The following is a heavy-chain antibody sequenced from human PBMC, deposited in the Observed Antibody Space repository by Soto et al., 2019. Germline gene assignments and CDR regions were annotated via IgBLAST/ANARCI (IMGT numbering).Heavy chain of an antibody. Sequence: GASVKFSWKASGYTFTSNDINWVRQASGQVLECMGCMNPNTGGSGYAQDFQGRITMTRXPXXSXXXMXLXXLRXAXTAVYYCARGGPAAGYDLWGQGTLVTVSS. CDR3: ARGGPAAGYDL. V-gene: IGHV1-8*01. CDR2: MNPNTGGS. J-gene: IGHJ4*02. CDR1: GYTFTSND. D-gene: IGHD3-3*01.